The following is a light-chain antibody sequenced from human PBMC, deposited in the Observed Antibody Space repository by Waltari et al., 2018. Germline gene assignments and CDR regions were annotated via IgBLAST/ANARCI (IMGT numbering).Light chain of an antibody. V-gene: IGLV3-25*03. CDR3: QAADSSGTYVV. CDR1: ALPKQF. CDR2: KDT. J-gene: IGLJ3*02. Sequence: SYELKQPPSVSVSPGQTARITCSGAALPKQFAHWYQQKAGQAPVLVIYKDTERPSGIPERFSGSTSGTTVTLTISGVQAEDEADYYCQAADSSGTYVVFGGGTKLTVL.